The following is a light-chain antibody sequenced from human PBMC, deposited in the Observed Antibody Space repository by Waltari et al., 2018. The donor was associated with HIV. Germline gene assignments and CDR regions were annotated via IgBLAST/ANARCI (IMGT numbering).Light chain of an antibody. V-gene: IGKV3-20*01. J-gene: IGKJ1*01. CDR2: GAS. CDR3: QQYGTSPWT. CDR1: QSLSSTY. Sequence: EIVLTQSPGTLSLSPGERATLSCRASQSLSSTYVAWYQQKPGQAPRLLIYGASTRATGIPDRFSGSGSGTDFTLTISSLEPEDFAGYHCQQYGTSPWTFGQGTKVETK.